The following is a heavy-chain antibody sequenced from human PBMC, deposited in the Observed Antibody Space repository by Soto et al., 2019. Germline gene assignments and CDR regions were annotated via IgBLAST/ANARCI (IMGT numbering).Heavy chain of an antibody. CDR3: ARVPFYAPSGTYYIDY. D-gene: IGHD1-26*01. J-gene: IGHJ4*02. V-gene: IGHV4-38-2*01. Sequence: SETLSLTCAVSGDSISNGYYWAWIRQPPGKGLEWVASIYHTGTTYYNPSLTSRVTISVDTSKNQFSLKLSSVTAADTAVYYCARVPFYAPSGTYYIDYWGQGTLVTVSS. CDR2: IYHTGTT. CDR1: GDSISNGYY.